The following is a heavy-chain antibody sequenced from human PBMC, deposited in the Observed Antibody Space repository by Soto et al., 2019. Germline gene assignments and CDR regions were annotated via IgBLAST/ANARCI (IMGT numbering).Heavy chain of an antibody. CDR1: GYTFSSYA. V-gene: IGHV1-18*01. J-gene: IGHJ6*03. CDR2: ISAYNGNT. D-gene: IGHD3-10*01. CDR3: ARPPALYYYGSGRSYYYYNYMDV. Sequence: ASVKVSCKASGYTFSSYAIHWVRQAPGQGLEWMGWISAYNGNTNYAQKLQGRVTMTTDASTSTAYMELRSLRSDDTAVYYCARPPALYYYGSGRSYYYYNYMDVWGKGTTVTVSS.